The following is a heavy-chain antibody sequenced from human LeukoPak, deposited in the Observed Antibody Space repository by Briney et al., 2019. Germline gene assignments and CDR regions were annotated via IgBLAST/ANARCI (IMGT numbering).Heavy chain of an antibody. CDR1: GXTFSSIW. Sequence: QPGGSLRLSCAASGXTFSSIWMSWVRQAPGKGLEWVANIKHDGSETNYVDSVKGRFSISRDNAKNSLHLQMNSLRVEDTAVYYCAKNGGPHGMDVWGLGTTVTVSS. V-gene: IGHV3-7*02. D-gene: IGHD3-16*01. CDR2: IKHDGSET. CDR3: AKNGGPHGMDV. J-gene: IGHJ6*02.